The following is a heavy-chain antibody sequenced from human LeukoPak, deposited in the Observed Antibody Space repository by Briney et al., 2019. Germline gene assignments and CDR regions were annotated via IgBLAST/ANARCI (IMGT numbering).Heavy chain of an antibody. CDR1: GFTFSDYG. V-gene: IGHV3-33*01. Sequence: GGSLRLSCAAFGFTFSDYGMHWVRQAPGKGLEWVAVIWYDGSDRYYADSVEGRFTVSRDNSKYTLNLQMNSLRAEDTAVYYCARDLGITADGNYFDYWGQGTLVTVSS. J-gene: IGHJ4*02. CDR3: ARDLGITADGNYFDY. D-gene: IGHD6-13*01. CDR2: IWYDGSDR.